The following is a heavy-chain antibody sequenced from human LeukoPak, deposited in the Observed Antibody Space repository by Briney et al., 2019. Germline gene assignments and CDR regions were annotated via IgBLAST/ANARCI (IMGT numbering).Heavy chain of an antibody. V-gene: IGHV2-5*02. D-gene: IGHD2-2*02. CDR2: IYWDDVK. Sequence: SGPTLVNPTETLTLTCTFSGFSLRTSGVGVGWIRQPPGKALEWLALIYWDDVKRYSPSLKSRLTITKDTSKNQVVLTMTNMDPVDTATYYCAHRDLYCSSASCYSANAFDLWGQGTMVTVSS. CDR1: GFSLRTSGVG. CDR3: AHRDLYCSSASCYSANAFDL. J-gene: IGHJ3*01.